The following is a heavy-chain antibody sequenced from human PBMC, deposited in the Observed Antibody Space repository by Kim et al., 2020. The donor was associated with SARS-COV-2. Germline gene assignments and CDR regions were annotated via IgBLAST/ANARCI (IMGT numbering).Heavy chain of an antibody. CDR2: IIPIFGTA. CDR3: ARDSSAIGGLYPRGYWFDP. D-gene: IGHD2-21*01. J-gene: IGHJ5*02. V-gene: IGHV1-69*13. CDR1: GGTFSSYA. Sequence: SVKVSCKASGGTFSSYAISWVRQAPGQGLEWMGGIIPIFGTANYAQKFQGRVTITADESTSTAYMELSSLRSEDTAVYYCARDSSAIGGLYPRGYWFDPWGQGTLVTVSS.